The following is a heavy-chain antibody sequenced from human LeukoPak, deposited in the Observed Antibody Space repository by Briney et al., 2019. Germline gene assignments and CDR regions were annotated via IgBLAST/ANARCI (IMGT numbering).Heavy chain of an antibody. CDR2: IYYSGST. D-gene: IGHD3-22*01. Sequence: SGTLSLTCTVSGGSISSYYWSWIRQPPGKGLEWIGYIYYSGSTNYNPSLKSRVTISVDTSKNQFSLKLSSVTAADTAVYYCARSTTPDYYDSSGKATWGQGTLVTVSS. V-gene: IGHV4-59*08. CDR3: ARSTTPDYYDSSGKAT. CDR1: GGSISSYY. J-gene: IGHJ5*02.